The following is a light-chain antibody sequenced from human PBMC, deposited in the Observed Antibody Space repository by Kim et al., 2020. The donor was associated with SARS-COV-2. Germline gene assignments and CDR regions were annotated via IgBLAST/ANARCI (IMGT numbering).Light chain of an antibody. CDR2: AAS. Sequence: DIQMTQSPSSLSASVGDRVTITCRASQGIRNDLGWYQQKPGKAPKRLIYAASSLQSGVPSRFSGSGSGTEFTLTISSLQSEDFVVYYCQHYNNWPPTYTFGQGTKLEI. CDR3: QHYNNWPPTYT. CDR1: QGIRND. V-gene: IGKV1-17*01. J-gene: IGKJ2*01.